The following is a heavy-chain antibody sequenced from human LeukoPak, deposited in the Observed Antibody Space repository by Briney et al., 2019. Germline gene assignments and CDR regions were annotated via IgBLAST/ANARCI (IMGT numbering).Heavy chain of an antibody. CDR1: GYTFTGYY. CDR3: ARPNPWSYYYDRYYYGMDV. D-gene: IGHD3-22*01. V-gene: IGHV1-2*06. Sequence: ASVKVTCKASGYTFTGYYMHWVRQAPGQGLEWMGRINPNSGGTNYAQKFQGRVTMTRDTSISTAYMELSRLRSEDTAVYYCARPNPWSYYYDRYYYGMDVWGQGTTVTVSS. J-gene: IGHJ6*02. CDR2: INPNSGGT.